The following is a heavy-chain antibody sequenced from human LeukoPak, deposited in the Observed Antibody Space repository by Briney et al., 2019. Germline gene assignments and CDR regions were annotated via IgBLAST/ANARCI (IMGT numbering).Heavy chain of an antibody. J-gene: IGHJ6*02. D-gene: IGHD2-2*01. CDR2: IIPILGIA. Sequence: SVKVSCKASGGTFSSYAISWVRQAPGQGLEWMGRIIPILGIANYAQKFQGGVTITADKSTSTAYMELSSLRSEDTAVYYCAREPSGYCSSTSCYPYYYYYGMDVWGQGTTVTVSS. V-gene: IGHV1-69*04. CDR1: GGTFSSYA. CDR3: AREPSGYCSSTSCYPYYYYYGMDV.